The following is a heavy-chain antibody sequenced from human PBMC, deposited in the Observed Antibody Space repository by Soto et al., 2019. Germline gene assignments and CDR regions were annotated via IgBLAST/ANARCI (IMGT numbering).Heavy chain of an antibody. V-gene: IGHV4-31*03. CDR1: DGSISSGGYY. CDR2: IYYSGST. D-gene: IGHD2-2*01. Sequence: PLSFTFPVSDGSISSGGYYWSWMRQHPGKGLERIGDIYYSGSTYYNPSLKSRATISVDTSKNQFSLKLSSVTAADTAVYYCARGGGCSTSCYYKWFDPWGQGTLVTVSS. CDR3: ARGGGCSTSCYYKWFDP. J-gene: IGHJ5*02.